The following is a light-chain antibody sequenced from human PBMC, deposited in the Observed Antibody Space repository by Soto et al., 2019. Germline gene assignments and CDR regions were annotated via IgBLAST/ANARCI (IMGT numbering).Light chain of an antibody. CDR1: QSVSSN. J-gene: IGKJ1*01. CDR2: GAS. CDR3: QQYDSPWWT. Sequence: EIVMTQSPATLSVSPGERATLSCRASQSVSSNLAWYQQKPGQAPRLLIYGASTRATGIPDRFGGSGSGTNFTLTISRLEPEDSAVYYCQQYDSPWWTFGQGTQGGYQ. V-gene: IGKV3D-15*01.